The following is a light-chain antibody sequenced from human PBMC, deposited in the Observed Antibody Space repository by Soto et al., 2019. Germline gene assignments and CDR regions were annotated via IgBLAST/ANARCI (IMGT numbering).Light chain of an antibody. Sequence: QSVLTQPPSASGTPGQRVTISCSGSSSNIGSNTVNWYQQLPGTAPKLLIYNNNQRPSGVPDRFSGSKSGTSASLAISGLQSEDEADYYCVAWHDSLNGPVFGGGTKVTVL. V-gene: IGLV1-44*01. CDR1: SSNIGSNT. CDR2: NNN. J-gene: IGLJ2*01. CDR3: VAWHDSLNGPV.